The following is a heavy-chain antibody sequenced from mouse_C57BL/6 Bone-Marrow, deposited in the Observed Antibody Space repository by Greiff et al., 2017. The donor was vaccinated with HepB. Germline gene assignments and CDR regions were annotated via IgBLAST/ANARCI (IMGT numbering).Heavy chain of an antibody. CDR2: IYPGGGYT. D-gene: IGHD2-12*01. CDR1: GYTFTNYW. CDR3: ARLLYDYFDY. J-gene: IGHJ2*01. V-gene: IGHV1-63*01. Sequence: QVQLQQSGAELVRPGTSVKMSCKASGYTFTNYWIGWAKQRPGHGLEWIGDIYPGGGYTNYNEKFKSKATLTADKSSSTAYMQFSSLTSEDSAIYYCARLLYDYFDYWGQGTTLTVSS.